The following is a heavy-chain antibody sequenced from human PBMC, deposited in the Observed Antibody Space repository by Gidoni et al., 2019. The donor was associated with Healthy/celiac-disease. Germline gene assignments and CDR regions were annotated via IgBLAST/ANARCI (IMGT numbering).Heavy chain of an antibody. Sequence: QVQLVESGGGVVQPGRSLRLSCAASGFTFSSYGMHWVRQAPGKGLEWVAVISYDGSNKYYADSVKGRFTISRDNSKNTLYLQMNSLRAEDTAVYYCAKARPITVTRGFLDYWGQGTLVTVSS. CDR3: AKARPITVTRGFLDY. CDR1: GFTFSSYG. D-gene: IGHD4-17*01. J-gene: IGHJ4*02. V-gene: IGHV3-30*18. CDR2: ISYDGSNK.